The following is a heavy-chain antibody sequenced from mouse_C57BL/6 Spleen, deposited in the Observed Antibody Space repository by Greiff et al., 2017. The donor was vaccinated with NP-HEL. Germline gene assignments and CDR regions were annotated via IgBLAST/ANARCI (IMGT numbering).Heavy chain of an antibody. Sequence: EVKLMESGGGLVKPGGSLKLSCAASGFTFSDYGMHWVRQAPEKGLEWVAYISSGSSTIYYADTVKGRFTISRDNAKNTLFLQRTSLRSEDTAMYYCARGRDADYWGQGTTLTVSS. CDR3: ARGRDADY. D-gene: IGHD1-1*01. V-gene: IGHV5-17*01. J-gene: IGHJ2*01. CDR1: GFTFSDYG. CDR2: ISSGSSTI.